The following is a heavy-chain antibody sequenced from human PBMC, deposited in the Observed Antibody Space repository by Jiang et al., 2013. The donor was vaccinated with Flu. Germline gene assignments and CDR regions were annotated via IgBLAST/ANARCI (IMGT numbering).Heavy chain of an antibody. J-gene: IGHJ5*02. CDR1: GYTLTELS. CDR3: ATGDRAPYGDYGWFDP. V-gene: IGHV1-24*01. D-gene: IGHD4-17*01. Sequence: SGYTLTELSMHWVRQAPGKGLEWMGGFDPEDGETIYAQKFQGRVTMTEDTSTDTAYMELSSLRSEDTAVYYCATGDRAPYGDYGWFDPWGQGTLVTVSS. CDR2: FDPEDGET.